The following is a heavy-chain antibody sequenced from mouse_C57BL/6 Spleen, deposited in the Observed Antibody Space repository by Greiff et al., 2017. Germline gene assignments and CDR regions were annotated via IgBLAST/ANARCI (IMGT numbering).Heavy chain of an antibody. D-gene: IGHD2-13*01. V-gene: IGHV5-9-1*02. J-gene: IGHJ2*01. CDR1: GFTFSSYA. Sequence: EVKLMESGEGLVKPGGSLKLSCAASGFTFSSYAMSWVRQTPEKRLEWVAYISSGGDYIYYADTVKGRFTISRDNARNTLYLQMSSLKSEDTAMYYCTRDARLHYFDYWGQGTTLTVSS. CDR2: ISSGGDYI. CDR3: TRDARLHYFDY.